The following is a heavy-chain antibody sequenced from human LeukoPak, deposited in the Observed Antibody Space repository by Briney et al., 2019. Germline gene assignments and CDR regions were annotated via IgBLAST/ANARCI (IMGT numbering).Heavy chain of an antibody. J-gene: IGHJ4*02. CDR2: LSYTGKT. D-gene: IGHD2/OR15-2a*01. CDR1: GASVSSSH. V-gene: IGHV4-59*02. Sequence: PSETVSLTCVVSGASVSSSHWNWIRQLPGKRLEWIGCLSYTGKTDYNPSLTSRVTISLDTSKNQVSLKLRSVTAADTAVYYCSEGYFEPFAHWGQGILVTVSS. CDR3: SEGYFEPFAH.